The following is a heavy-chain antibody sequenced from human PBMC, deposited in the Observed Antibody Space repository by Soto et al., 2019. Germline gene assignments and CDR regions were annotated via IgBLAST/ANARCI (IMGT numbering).Heavy chain of an antibody. CDR3: AASCVGCGGFNYYGMDV. CDR1: GGSISSGGYY. CDR2: IYYSGST. Sequence: QVQLQESGPGLVKPSQTLSLTCTVSGGSISSGGYYWSWIRQHPGKGLEWIGYIYYSGSTYYNPSPNSRVTISVDTSKTPCSLKRGSVTAADTAVYYCAASCVGCGGFNYYGMDVWGQGTTVTVSS. V-gene: IGHV4-31*03. J-gene: IGHJ6*02. D-gene: IGHD2-21*01.